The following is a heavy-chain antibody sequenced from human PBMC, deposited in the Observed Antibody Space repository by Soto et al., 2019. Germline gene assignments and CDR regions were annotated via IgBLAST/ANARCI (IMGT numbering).Heavy chain of an antibody. D-gene: IGHD1-26*01. CDR1: GHTSLSSTYY. CDR2: VYYGENT. Sequence: SETHSLTCTVSGHTSLSSTYYWGWLRQPPGRGLEWIGSVYYGENTYYNPSLKSRVTISVDTSKNLFSLNLSSVTAADTAMYYCARPQFSGTYHDPFKIWGPGTMVTVSS. V-gene: IGHV4-39*02. CDR3: ARPQFSGTYHDPFKI. J-gene: IGHJ3*02.